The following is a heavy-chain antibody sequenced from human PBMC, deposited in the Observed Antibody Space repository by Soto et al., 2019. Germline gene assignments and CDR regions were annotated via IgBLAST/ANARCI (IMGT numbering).Heavy chain of an antibody. CDR1: GVSISSGGYY. Sequence: QVKLQESGPGLVKPSQTLSLTCTVSGVSISSGGYYWSWIRQHPGKGLEWIGYIYYSGSTYYIPSLKNRVTQRVDTSKDQFSLKLSSVTAAHTAVYYCARARMTTVIKDYWGQGTLVTVSS. CDR3: ARARMTTVIKDY. CDR2: IYYSGST. J-gene: IGHJ4*02. D-gene: IGHD4-17*01. V-gene: IGHV4-31*03.